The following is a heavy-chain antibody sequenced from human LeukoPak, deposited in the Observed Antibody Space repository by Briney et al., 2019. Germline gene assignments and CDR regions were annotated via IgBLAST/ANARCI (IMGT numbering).Heavy chain of an antibody. J-gene: IGHJ4*02. V-gene: IGHV3-30*18. CDR1: GFTFSSYG. D-gene: IGHD3-22*01. Sequence: PGRSLRLSCAASGFTFSSYGMHWVRQAPGKGLEWLAVISYDGNNKYYADSVKGRFTISRDNSKNTLYLQMNSLRAEDTAVYFCAKEHYYESSAYADYWGQGTLVTVSS. CDR3: AKEHYYESSAYADY. CDR2: ISYDGNNK.